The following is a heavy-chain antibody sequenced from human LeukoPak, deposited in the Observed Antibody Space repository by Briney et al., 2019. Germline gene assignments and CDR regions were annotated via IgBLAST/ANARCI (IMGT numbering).Heavy chain of an antibody. CDR2: MNPKSGNT. CDR1: GYTFIKHD. D-gene: IGHD4/OR15-4a*01. Sequence: ASVKVCCKASGYTFIKHDINWVRQATGQGLEWMGWMNPKSGNTGYSQKFQGRVTMTRNTSTNTAHMELSSLRSEDTAVYYCARGLTTYGDGKLFYQYNWFAPWGQGTLVTVSS. J-gene: IGHJ5*02. CDR3: ARGLTTYGDGKLFYQYNWFAP. V-gene: IGHV1-8*01.